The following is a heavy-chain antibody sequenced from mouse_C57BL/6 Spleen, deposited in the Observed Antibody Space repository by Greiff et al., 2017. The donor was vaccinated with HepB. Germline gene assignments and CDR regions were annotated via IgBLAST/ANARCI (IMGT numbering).Heavy chain of an antibody. J-gene: IGHJ4*01. V-gene: IGHV1-66*01. CDR1: GYSFTSYY. Sequence: VQLQQSGPELVKPGASVKISCKASGYSFTSYYIHWVKQRPGQGLEWIGWIYPGSGNTKYNEKFKGKATLTADTSSSTAYMQLSSLTSEDSAVYYCARTLDYAYAMDYWGQGTSVTVSS. CDR3: ARTLDYAYAMDY. CDR2: IYPGSGNT. D-gene: IGHD2-4*01.